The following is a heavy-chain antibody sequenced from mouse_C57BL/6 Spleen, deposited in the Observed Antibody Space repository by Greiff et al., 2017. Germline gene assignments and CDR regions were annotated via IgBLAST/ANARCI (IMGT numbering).Heavy chain of an antibody. V-gene: IGHV1-82*01. D-gene: IGHD3-3*01. CDR2: IYPGDGDT. CDR1: GYAFSSSW. CDR3: AGSPGDGYFDV. Sequence: VQLQQSGPELVKPGASVKISCKASGYAFSSSWMNWVKQRPGKGLEWIGRIYPGDGDTNYTGKFKGKATLTADKSSSTAYMQLNSLTSEDAVVYFCAGSPGDGYFDVWGTGTTVTVSS. J-gene: IGHJ1*03.